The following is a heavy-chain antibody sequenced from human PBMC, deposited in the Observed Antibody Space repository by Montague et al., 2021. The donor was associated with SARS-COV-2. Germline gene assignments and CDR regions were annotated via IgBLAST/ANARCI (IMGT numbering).Heavy chain of an antibody. V-gene: IGHV2-70*11. CDR1: GFSLSTSGLC. Sequence: PALVKTTQTLTLTCTFSGFSLSTSGLCVSWIRQPPGKALEWLARIDWDDDKYYSTSLKTRLTISKDTSKNQVVLTMTNMDPVDTATYYCARTYGSGRGFDLWGRGTLVTVSS. CDR3: ARTYGSGRGFDL. D-gene: IGHD3-10*01. CDR2: IDWDDDK. J-gene: IGHJ2*01.